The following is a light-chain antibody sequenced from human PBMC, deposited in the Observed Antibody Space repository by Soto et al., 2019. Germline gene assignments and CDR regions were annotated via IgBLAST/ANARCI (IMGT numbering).Light chain of an antibody. CDR1: SSDVGGYNY. J-gene: IGLJ2*01. Sequence: QSALTQPRSVSGSPGQSVTISCTGTSSDVGGYNYVSWYQQHPGKAPKLMIYDVSKRPSGVPDRFSGSKSGNPASLTISGLQAEDEAEYYCCSYAGSYTHVVFGGGTKLTVL. CDR2: DVS. V-gene: IGLV2-11*01. CDR3: CSYAGSYTHVV.